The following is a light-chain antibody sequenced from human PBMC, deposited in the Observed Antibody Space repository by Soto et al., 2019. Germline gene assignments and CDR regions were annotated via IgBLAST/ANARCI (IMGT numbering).Light chain of an antibody. Sequence: EIVLTQSPATLSLSPGERVTLSCRASQSIYNKVAWYQQKPGQAPRLLIYGASTRATGISARFSGSGSGTEFTLTISSLQSEDFAVYYCQQYNNWPPITFGQGTRLEIK. V-gene: IGKV3-15*01. CDR1: QSIYNK. CDR2: GAS. J-gene: IGKJ5*01. CDR3: QQYNNWPPIT.